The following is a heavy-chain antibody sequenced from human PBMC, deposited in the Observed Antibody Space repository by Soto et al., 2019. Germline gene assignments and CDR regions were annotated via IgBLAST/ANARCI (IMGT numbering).Heavy chain of an antibody. CDR2: ISSSSSYI. CDR3: ARTLLYYYGSPRGDAFDI. J-gene: IGHJ3*02. D-gene: IGHD3-10*01. CDR1: GFTFSSYS. Sequence: NPGGSLRLSCAASGFTFSSYSMNWVRQAPGKGLEWVSSISSSSSYIYYADSVKGRFTISRDNAKNSLYLQMNSLRAEDTAVYYCARTLLYYYGSPRGDAFDIWGQGTMVTVSS. V-gene: IGHV3-21*01.